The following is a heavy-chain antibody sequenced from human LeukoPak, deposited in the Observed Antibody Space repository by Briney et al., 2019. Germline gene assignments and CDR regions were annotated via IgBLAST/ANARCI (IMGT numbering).Heavy chain of an antibody. CDR2: ISDDGDII. J-gene: IGHJ4*02. Sequence: GGSLRLSCAASAFSFSASYMSWIRHAPGKGLECISYISDDGDIIFYADSVKGRFTISRDNAKNSLYLQMNSLRAEDTAVYYCARGRPPNYWGQGTLVTVSS. V-gene: IGHV3-11*04. CDR1: AFSFSASY. CDR3: ARGRPPNY.